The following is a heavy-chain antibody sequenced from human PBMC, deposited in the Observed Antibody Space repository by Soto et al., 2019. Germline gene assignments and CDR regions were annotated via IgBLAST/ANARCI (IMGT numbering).Heavy chain of an antibody. Sequence: QVQLVESGGGVVQPGRSLRLSCAASGFTFSIYGIHWVRQAPGKGLEWVAVIWYDGSNKYYADSVKGRFTVSRDNSKNTQYRQMNSLVAEDTAVYYCARDGNSSWVYSNSWSYFDHWGQGTLVTVSS. D-gene: IGHD6-13*01. CDR3: ARDGNSSWVYSNSWSYFDH. V-gene: IGHV3-33*01. CDR2: IWYDGSNK. J-gene: IGHJ4*02. CDR1: GFTFSIYG.